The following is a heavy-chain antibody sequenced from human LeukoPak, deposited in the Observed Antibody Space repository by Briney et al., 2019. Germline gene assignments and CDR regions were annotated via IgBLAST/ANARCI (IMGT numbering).Heavy chain of an antibody. Sequence: GGSLRLSCAASGFTFDDYGMSWVRQAPGRGLEWVSGVNWNGGSTGYAESVKGRFTISRDNAKNSLYLQMNSLRAEDTAVYYCAREDSSWFYYFDYWGQGTLVSVSS. V-gene: IGHV3-20*04. CDR1: GFTFDDYG. CDR3: AREDSSWFYYFDY. CDR2: VNWNGGST. D-gene: IGHD6-13*01. J-gene: IGHJ4*02.